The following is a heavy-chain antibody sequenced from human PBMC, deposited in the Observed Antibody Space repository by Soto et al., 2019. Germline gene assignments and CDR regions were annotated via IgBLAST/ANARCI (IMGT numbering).Heavy chain of an antibody. CDR3: ARGSGYILDP. J-gene: IGHJ5*02. V-gene: IGHV3-33*01. CDR2: IWYDGRNE. D-gene: IGHD5-12*01. CDR1: GFIFSDYG. Sequence: QVQLVESGGGVVQPGRSLRLSCAASGFIFSDYGMHWVRQAPGKGLEWVAVIWYDGRNEYHADSVKGRFTIFRDNSKNTLYLQMNSLRAEDTALYYCARGSGYILDPWGQGTLVTVAS.